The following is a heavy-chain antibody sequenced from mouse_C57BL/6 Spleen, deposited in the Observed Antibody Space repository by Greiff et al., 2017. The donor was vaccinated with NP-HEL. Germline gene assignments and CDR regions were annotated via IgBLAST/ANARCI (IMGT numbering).Heavy chain of an antibody. J-gene: IGHJ4*01. CDR1: GYAFSSSW. CDR2: IYPGDGDT. Sequence: VMLVESGPELVKPGASVKISCKASGYAFSSSWMNWVKQRPGKGLEWIGRIYPGDGDTYYNGKFKGKATLTAEKSSSTAYMQLSSRTSEDSAVYFCARSEGAMDYWGQGTSVTVSS. CDR3: ARSEGAMDY. V-gene: IGHV1-82*01.